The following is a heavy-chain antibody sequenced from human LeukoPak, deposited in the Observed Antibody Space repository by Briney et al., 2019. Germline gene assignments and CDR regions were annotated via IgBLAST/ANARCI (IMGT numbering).Heavy chain of an antibody. J-gene: IGHJ6*03. Sequence: GGSLRLSRAASGFTFSSYAMHWVRQAPGKGLEWVAVISYDGSNKYYADSVKGRFTISRDNSKNTLYLQMNSLRAEDTAVYYCARDPTFLSVYYYYYYMDVWGKGTTVTVSS. D-gene: IGHD3-16*01. CDR2: ISYDGSNK. CDR1: GFTFSSYA. V-gene: IGHV3-30*04. CDR3: ARDPTFLSVYYYYYYMDV.